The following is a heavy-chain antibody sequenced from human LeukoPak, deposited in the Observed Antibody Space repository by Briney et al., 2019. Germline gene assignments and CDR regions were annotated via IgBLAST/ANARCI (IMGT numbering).Heavy chain of an antibody. D-gene: IGHD5-18*01. CDR1: GGSISSYY. J-gene: IGHJ2*01. CDR3: ARRGYSYGYDYWYFDL. Sequence: PSETLSLTCTVSGGSISSYYWSWIRQPPGKGLEWIGYIYYSGSTNYNPSLKSRVTISVDTSKNHFSLRLSSVTAADTAVYYCARRGYSYGYDYWYFDLWGRGTLVTVSS. V-gene: IGHV4-59*08. CDR2: IYYSGST.